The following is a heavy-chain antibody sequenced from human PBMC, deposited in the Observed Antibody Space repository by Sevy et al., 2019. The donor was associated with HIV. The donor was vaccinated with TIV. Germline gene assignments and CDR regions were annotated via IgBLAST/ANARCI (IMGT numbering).Heavy chain of an antibody. CDR1: GFTFSSYD. Sequence: GGSLRLSCAASGFTFSSYDFHWVRQATGNGLEWVSTIGTLFDTYYPDSVKGRFAISRENAKNSFFLQMNNLRAGDTAIYYCTRGLRIHHAYAFDIWGQGTMVTVSS. J-gene: IGHJ3*02. CDR3: TRGLRIHHAYAFDI. CDR2: IGTLFDT. D-gene: IGHD5-18*01. V-gene: IGHV3-13*01.